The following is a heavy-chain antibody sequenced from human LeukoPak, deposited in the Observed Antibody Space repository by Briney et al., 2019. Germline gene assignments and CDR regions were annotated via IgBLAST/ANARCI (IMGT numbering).Heavy chain of an antibody. D-gene: IGHD3-10*01. J-gene: IGHJ4*02. CDR3: ARPYGSGSYRYFDY. V-gene: IGHV3-48*01. CDR2: ISSSSSSTI. CDR1: GFTFSSYS. Sequence: PGGSLRLSCAASGFTFSSYSMYWVRQAPGKGLEWVSYISSSSSSTIYYADSVNGRFTISRDNAKKSLYLQMNSLRAEETAVYYCARPYGSGSYRYFDYWGQGTLVTVSS.